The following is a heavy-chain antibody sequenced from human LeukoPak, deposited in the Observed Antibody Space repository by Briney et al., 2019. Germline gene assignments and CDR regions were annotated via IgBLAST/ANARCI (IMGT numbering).Heavy chain of an antibody. V-gene: IGHV1-24*01. D-gene: IGHD1-26*01. CDR2: FDPEDGET. J-gene: IGHJ4*02. Sequence: ASVKVSCKVSGYTLTELSMHWVRQAPGKGLEWMGGFDPEDGETIYAQKFQGRVTMTEDTSTDTAYMELSSLRSEDTAVYYCATGALGFSCSGSYCEDYWGQGTLVTVSS. CDR1: GYTLTELS. CDR3: ATGALGFSCSGSYCEDY.